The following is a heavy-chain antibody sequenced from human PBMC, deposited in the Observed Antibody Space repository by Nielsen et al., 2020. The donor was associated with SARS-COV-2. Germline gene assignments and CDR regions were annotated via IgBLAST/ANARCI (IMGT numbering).Heavy chain of an antibody. D-gene: IGHD1-26*01. Sequence: GESLKISCAASGFTFSDHYMTWVRQAPGKGLEWVSSIGTTGDKTFYADSVKGRFTISRDNSKNTLYLQLNSLRAEDTAVFYCAKISGSQRHYFDFWGQGALVTVSS. CDR2: IGTTGDKT. CDR1: GFTFSDHY. J-gene: IGHJ4*02. V-gene: IGHV3-23*01. CDR3: AKISGSQRHYFDF.